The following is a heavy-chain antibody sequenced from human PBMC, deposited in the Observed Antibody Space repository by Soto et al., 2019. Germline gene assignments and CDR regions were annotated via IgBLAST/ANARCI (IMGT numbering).Heavy chain of an antibody. J-gene: IGHJ4*02. CDR1: GGSISSGGYY. CDR2: IYYSGCT. D-gene: IGHD4-17*01. V-gene: IGHV4-31*03. CDR3: ARIYGDYAHYFDY. Sequence: QVQLQESGPGLVKPSQTLSLTCTVSGGSISSGGYYWSWIRQHPGKRLEWIGYIYYSGCTYYNPSLTSRVTMSVDTSKSRFSLKLSSVTAADTAVYYCARIYGDYAHYFDYWGQGTLVTVSS.